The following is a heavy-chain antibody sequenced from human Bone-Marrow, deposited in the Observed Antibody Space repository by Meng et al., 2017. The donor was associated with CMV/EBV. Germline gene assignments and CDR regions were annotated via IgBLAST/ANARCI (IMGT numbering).Heavy chain of an antibody. CDR3: ARTDSSGSDAFDI. V-gene: IGHV3-20*04. D-gene: IGHD3-22*01. Sequence: GGSLRLSCAASGFSFDDYGMSWVRQAPGKGLDWVSGINWNGGSTGYADSVKGRFTISRDNAKNSLYLQMNSLRAEDTALYYCARTDSSGSDAFDIWGQGTMVTVSS. CDR1: GFSFDDYG. CDR2: INWNGGST. J-gene: IGHJ3*02.